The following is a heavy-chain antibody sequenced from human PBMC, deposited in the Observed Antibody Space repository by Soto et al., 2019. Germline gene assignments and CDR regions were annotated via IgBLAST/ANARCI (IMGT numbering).Heavy chain of an antibody. CDR3: TTGEDYDILTAYYERTVDY. D-gene: IGHD3-9*01. J-gene: IGHJ4*02. CDR2: MKSKTDGGTT. CDR1: GFTFSNAW. Sequence: EVQLVESGGGLVKPGGSLRLSCAASGFTFSNAWMSGVRQAPGKGLEWVGRMKSKTDGGTTDYAAPVKGRFTISRDDSKNTLYLQMNSLKTYDTAVYYCTTGEDYDILTAYYERTVDYWCQGTLVTVYS. V-gene: IGHV3-15*01.